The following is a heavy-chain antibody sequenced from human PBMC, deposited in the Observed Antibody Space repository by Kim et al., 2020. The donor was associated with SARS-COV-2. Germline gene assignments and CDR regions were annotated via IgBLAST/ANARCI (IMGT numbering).Heavy chain of an antibody. Sequence: ASVKVSCKASGYTFTSYAMNWVRQAPGQGLEWMGWINTNTGNPTYAQGFTGRFVFSLDTPVSTAYLQISSLKAEDTAVYYCARARSGYWGYYYYGMDVWGQETTLTVSS. D-gene: IGHD3-22*01. J-gene: IGHJ6*02. CDR1: GYTFTSYA. CDR3: ARARSGYWGYYYYGMDV. CDR2: INTNTGNP. V-gene: IGHV7-4-1*02.